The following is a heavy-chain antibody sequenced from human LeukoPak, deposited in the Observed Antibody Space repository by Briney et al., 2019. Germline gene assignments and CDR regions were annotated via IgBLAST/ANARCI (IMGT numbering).Heavy chain of an antibody. CDR3: ARYVRLVARLYYYYGMDV. CDR1: GYTFTSYD. CDR2: MNPNSGNT. V-gene: IGHV1-8*01. J-gene: IGHJ6*02. D-gene: IGHD2-15*01. Sequence: ASVKVSCKASGYTFTSYDINWVRQATGQGLEWMGWMNPNSGNTGYAQKFQGRVTMTRNTSISTAYMELSSRRSENTAVYYCARYVRLVARLYYYYGMDVWGQGTTVTVSS.